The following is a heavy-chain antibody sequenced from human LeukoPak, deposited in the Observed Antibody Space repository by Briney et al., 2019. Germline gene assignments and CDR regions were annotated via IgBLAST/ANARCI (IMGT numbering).Heavy chain of an antibody. CDR1: GGSFSGYY. CDR2: INHSGST. J-gene: IGHJ4*02. D-gene: IGHD3-9*01. V-gene: IGHV4-34*01. Sequence: SETLSLTCAVYGGSFSGYYWSWIRQPPGKGLEWIGEINHSGSTNYNPSLKSRVTISVDTSKNQFSLKLSSVTAADTAVYYCARFRVVDYDILTGYYKVLVFDYWGQGTLVTVSS. CDR3: ARFRVVDYDILTGYYKVLVFDY.